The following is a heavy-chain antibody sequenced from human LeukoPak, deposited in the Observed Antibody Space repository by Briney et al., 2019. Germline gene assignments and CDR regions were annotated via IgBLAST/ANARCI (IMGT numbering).Heavy chain of an antibody. CDR2: TYYRSKWYN. Sequence: SQTLSLTCAISGDSVSSDSSAWNWVRLSPSRGLEWLGRTYYRSKWYNDYAVSVKSRITINPDTSKNQFSLQLNSVTPEDTAVYYCARGGWVDCYYYYMDVWGKGTTVTVSS. J-gene: IGHJ6*03. CDR3: ARGGWVDCYYYYMDV. V-gene: IGHV6-1*01. D-gene: IGHD1-26*01. CDR1: GDSVSSDSSA.